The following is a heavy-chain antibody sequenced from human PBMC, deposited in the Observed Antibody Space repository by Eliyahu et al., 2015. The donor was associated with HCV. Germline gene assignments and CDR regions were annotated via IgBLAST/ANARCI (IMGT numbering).Heavy chain of an antibody. CDR3: ARGGYSKVDAFDI. D-gene: IGHD4-11*01. CDR2: IYYSGST. Sequence: QVQLQESGPGLVKPSEILSLTCTVSGGSISSYFWSWIRQPPGKGLEWIGYIYYSGSTTYNPSLKSRLTISVDTSKNQFFLKLRSVTAADTAVYYCARGGYSKVDAFDIWGQGTMVTVSS. V-gene: IGHV4-59*01. CDR1: GGSISSYF. J-gene: IGHJ3*02.